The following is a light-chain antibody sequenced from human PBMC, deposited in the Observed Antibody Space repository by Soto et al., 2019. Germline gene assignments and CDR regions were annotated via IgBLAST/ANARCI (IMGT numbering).Light chain of an antibody. Sequence: EIVLTQSPDTLSLSPGERVTLSCRVSETVEKNYVAWFQQKPGRAPRLLMYGVFIRATGIPDRFSGSVSGTDFTLTISRLEPEDFAVYYCQQYAHAPLTFGGGTKVEIK. V-gene: IGKV3-20*01. CDR2: GVF. CDR3: QQYAHAPLT. J-gene: IGKJ4*01. CDR1: ETVEKNY.